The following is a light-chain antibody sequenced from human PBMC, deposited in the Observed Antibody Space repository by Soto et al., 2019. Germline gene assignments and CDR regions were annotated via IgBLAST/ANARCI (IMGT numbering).Light chain of an antibody. CDR1: QSVRSY. CDR2: DAS. V-gene: IGKV3-11*01. CDR3: QQRSNWPTT. Sequence: EIVLTQSPATLSLSAGGRATLSCRARQSVRSYLAWYQQKPGQAPRLLIYDASNRATGNPARFSGSGSGTDFTLSISSLEPEDFAVYYCQQRSNWPTTFGGGTKVEIK. J-gene: IGKJ4*01.